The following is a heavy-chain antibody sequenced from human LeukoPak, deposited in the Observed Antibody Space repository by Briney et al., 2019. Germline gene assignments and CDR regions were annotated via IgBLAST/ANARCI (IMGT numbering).Heavy chain of an antibody. Sequence: ASVKVSFKASGYSFSSYGISWVRQAPGQGLEWMGWISAYNGNTNYAQKLQGRVTMTTDTSTSTAYMELRSLRSDDTAVYYCARNVVAAAEDYWGQGTLVTVSS. D-gene: IGHD6-13*01. CDR3: ARNVVAAAEDY. V-gene: IGHV1-18*01. CDR1: GYSFSSYG. J-gene: IGHJ4*02. CDR2: ISAYNGNT.